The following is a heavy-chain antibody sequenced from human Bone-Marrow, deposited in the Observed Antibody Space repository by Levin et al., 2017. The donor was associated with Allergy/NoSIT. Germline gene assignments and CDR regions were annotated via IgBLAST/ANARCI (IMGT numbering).Heavy chain of an antibody. CDR3: ARLPHLGGSYGYYYGMDV. Sequence: SGPTLVKPTQTLTLTCTFSGFSLSTSGMCVSWIRQPPGKALEWLARIDWDDDKYYSTSLKTRLTISKDTSKNQVVRRMTNMDSVDTATYYCARLPHLGGSYGYYYGMDVWGQGTTVTVSS. CDR2: IDWDDDK. CDR1: GFSLSTSGMC. V-gene: IGHV2-70*11. J-gene: IGHJ6*02. D-gene: IGHD5-18*01.